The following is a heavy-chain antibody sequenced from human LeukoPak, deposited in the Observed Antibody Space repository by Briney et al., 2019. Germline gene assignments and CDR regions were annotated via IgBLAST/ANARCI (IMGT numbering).Heavy chain of an antibody. CDR3: ARVPYYYDSSGKHYYYYMDV. V-gene: IGHV1-18*01. J-gene: IGHJ6*03. CDR2: ISAYNGNT. Sequence: ASVKVSCKASGSSGDTFNSHGVSWVRQAPGQGLEWMGWISAYNGNTNYAQKLQGRVTMTTDTSTSTAYMELRSLRSDDTAVYYCARVPYYYDSSGKHYYYYMDVWGKGTTVTVSS. CDR1: GSSGDTFNSHG. D-gene: IGHD3-22*01.